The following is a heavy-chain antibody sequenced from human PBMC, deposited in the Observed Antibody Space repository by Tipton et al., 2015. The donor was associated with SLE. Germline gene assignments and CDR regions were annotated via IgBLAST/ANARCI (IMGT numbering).Heavy chain of an antibody. V-gene: IGHV3-7*01. CDR3: ARARRLSSWSGVYY. CDR2: IKQDGSEK. CDR1: GFTLSNYW. D-gene: IGHD1-26*01. Sequence: SLRLSCAASGFTLSNYWMNWVRQAPGKGLEWVAKIKQDGSEKDYVGSLKGQFTISRDNAKNSLYLQMNSLRAEDTGLYYCARARRLSSWSGVYYWGQGSLVSVSA. J-gene: IGHJ4*02.